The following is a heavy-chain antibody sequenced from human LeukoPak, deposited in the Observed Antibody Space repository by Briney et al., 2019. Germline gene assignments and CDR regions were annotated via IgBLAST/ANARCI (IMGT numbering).Heavy chain of an antibody. D-gene: IGHD1-20*01. CDR2: INPNSGGT. V-gene: IGHV1-2*02. Sequence: ASVKVSCKASGYTFTGYYMHWVRQAPGQGREWMGWINPNSGGTNYAQKFQGKVTMTRDTSISTAYMELSRLRSDDTAVYYCARESNWNYFDYWGQGTLVTVSS. J-gene: IGHJ4*02. CDR1: GYTFTGYY. CDR3: ARESNWNYFDY.